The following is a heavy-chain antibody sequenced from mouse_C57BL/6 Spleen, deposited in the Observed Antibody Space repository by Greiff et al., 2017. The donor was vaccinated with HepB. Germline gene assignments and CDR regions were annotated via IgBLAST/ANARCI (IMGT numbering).Heavy chain of an antibody. V-gene: IGHV1-64*01. CDR1: GYTFTSYW. CDR2: IHPNSGST. Sequence: QVQLKQPGAELVKPGASVKLSCKASGYTFTSYWMHWVKQRPGQGLEWIGMIHPNSGSTNYNEKFKSKATLTVDKSSSTAYMQLSSLTSEDSAVYYCARWGYDGYLDYWGQGTSVTVSS. CDR3: ARWGYDGYLDY. D-gene: IGHD2-3*01. J-gene: IGHJ4*01.